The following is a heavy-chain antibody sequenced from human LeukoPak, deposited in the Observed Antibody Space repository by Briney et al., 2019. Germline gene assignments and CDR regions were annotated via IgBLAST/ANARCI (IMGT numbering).Heavy chain of an antibody. Sequence: HSGGSLRLSCAASGFTFDDYTMHWVRQAPGKGLEWVSLISWDGGSTYYADSVKGRFTISRDNAKRSVYLQMNSLGVEDTAVYYCARDIHSVAFDIWGQGTMVTVSS. V-gene: IGHV3-43*01. J-gene: IGHJ3*02. CDR3: ARDIHSVAFDI. CDR1: GFTFDDYT. CDR2: ISWDGGST.